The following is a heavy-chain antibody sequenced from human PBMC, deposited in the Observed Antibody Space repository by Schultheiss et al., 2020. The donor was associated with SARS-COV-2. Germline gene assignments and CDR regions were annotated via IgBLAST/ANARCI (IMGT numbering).Heavy chain of an antibody. CDR1: GCSISSYY. J-gene: IGHJ6*02. CDR3: AREGDILRFLEWHYYGMDV. CDR2: IYYSGST. D-gene: IGHD3-3*01. V-gene: IGHV4-59*12. Sequence: SETLSLTCAVYGCSISSYYWSWIRQSAGKGLEWIGYIYYSGSTNYNPSLKSRVTISVDTSKNQFSLKLSSVTAADTAVYYCAREGDILRFLEWHYYGMDVWGQGTTVTVSS.